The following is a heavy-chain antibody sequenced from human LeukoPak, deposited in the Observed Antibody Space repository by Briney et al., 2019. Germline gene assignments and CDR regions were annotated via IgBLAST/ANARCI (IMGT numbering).Heavy chain of an antibody. CDR3: ARDGYNSRWYYYYGMDV. J-gene: IGHJ6*02. CDR2: IIPIFGTA. CDR1: GGTFSSYA. Sequence: SVKVSCKASGGTFSSYAISWVRQAPGQGLEWMGGIIPIFGTANYAQKFQGRVTITADESTSTAYMELSSLRSEDTAVYYCARDGYNSRWYYYYGMDVWGQGTTVTVSS. D-gene: IGHD5-24*01. V-gene: IGHV1-69*13.